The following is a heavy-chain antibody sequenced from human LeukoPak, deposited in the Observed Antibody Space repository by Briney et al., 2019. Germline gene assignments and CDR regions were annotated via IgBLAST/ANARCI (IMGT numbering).Heavy chain of an antibody. J-gene: IGHJ4*02. V-gene: IGHV4-4*07. D-gene: IGHD3-22*01. CDR2: IYTSGST. Sequence: PSETLSLTCTVSSESISTYYWSWIRQPAGKGLEWIGRIYTSGSTNYNPSLKSRVTMSVDTSKNQFSLKLSSVTAADTAVYYCASTSDSGGYYYDYWGQGTLVTVSS. CDR1: SESISTYY. CDR3: ASTSDSGGYYYDY.